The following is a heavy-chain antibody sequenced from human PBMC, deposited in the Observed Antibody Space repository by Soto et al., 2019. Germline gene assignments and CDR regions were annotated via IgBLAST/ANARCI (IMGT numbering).Heavy chain of an antibody. Sequence: SVKVSCKACGDTFSSYAISWVRQAPGKGLEWMGKIIPTFGRTNYAQKFQGRLTISADDSTSTAYMELRSLVSEDTAVYYCARDPLSSFAMDVWGQGTTVTVSS. CDR2: IIPTFGRT. V-gene: IGHV1-69*13. CDR3: ARDPLSSFAMDV. D-gene: IGHD6-6*01. J-gene: IGHJ6*02. CDR1: GDTFSSYA.